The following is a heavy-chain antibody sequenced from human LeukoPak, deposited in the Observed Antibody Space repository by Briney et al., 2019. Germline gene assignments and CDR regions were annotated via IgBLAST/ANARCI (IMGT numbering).Heavy chain of an antibody. Sequence: ASVKVSCKASGGTFSSYAISWVRQAPGQGLEWMGRIIPIPGIANYAQKFQGRVTITADKSTSTAYMELSSLRSEDTAVYYCARDLPPYYYDSSGYGMGYWGQGTLVTVSS. CDR3: ARDLPPYYYDSSGYGMGY. CDR2: IIPIPGIA. J-gene: IGHJ4*02. D-gene: IGHD3-22*01. V-gene: IGHV1-69*04. CDR1: GGTFSSYA.